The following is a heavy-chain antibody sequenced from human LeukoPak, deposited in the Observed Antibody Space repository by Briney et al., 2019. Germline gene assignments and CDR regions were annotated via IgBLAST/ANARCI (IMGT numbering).Heavy chain of an antibody. D-gene: IGHD5-18*01. CDR3: ASIGYSYGPAAYYFDY. CDR2: ISSSGTYI. J-gene: IGHJ4*02. Sequence: GGSLRLSCAASGFTFSRFSMNWVRQAPGKGLEWVSSISSSGTYIYYADSVKGRFTISRDNAKNSLYLQMNSLRAEDTAVYYCASIGYSYGPAAYYFDYWAQGTLVTVSS. V-gene: IGHV3-21*01. CDR1: GFTFSRFS.